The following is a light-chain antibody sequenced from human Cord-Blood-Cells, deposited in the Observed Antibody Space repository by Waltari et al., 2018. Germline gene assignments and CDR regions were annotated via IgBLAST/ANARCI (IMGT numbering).Light chain of an antibody. CDR1: QGISSY. CDR3: QQLNSYLPLT. J-gene: IGKJ4*01. Sequence: DIQLTQSPSSLSASVVDRVTITCRASQGISSYLAWYQQKPGKAPKLLIYARSTLQSGVPSRFSGSGAGTEFTLTISSLQREGYATYYCQQLNSYLPLTFGGGTKVEIK. CDR2: ARS. V-gene: IGKV1-9*01.